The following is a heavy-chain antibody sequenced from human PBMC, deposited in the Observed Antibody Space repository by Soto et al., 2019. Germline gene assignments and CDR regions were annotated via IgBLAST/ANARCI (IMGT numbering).Heavy chain of an antibody. CDR2: VVPMFGTA. D-gene: IGHD3-3*01. Sequence: SVKVSCKTSGGTFSNYAINWVRQAPGQGLEWMGGVVPMFGTAHYAQKFQGRVTITADESTSTAYMEMSSLGSADTAVYYCARAYVDYTQSSDSFRYWGQGTLVTVSS. V-gene: IGHV1-69*13. CDR1: GGTFSNYA. J-gene: IGHJ4*02. CDR3: ARAYVDYTQSSDSFRY.